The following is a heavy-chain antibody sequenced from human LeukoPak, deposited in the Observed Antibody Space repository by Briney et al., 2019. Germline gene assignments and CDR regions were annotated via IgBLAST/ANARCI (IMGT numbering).Heavy chain of an antibody. CDR2: ISYDGSNK. J-gene: IGHJ5*02. Sequence: GRSLRLSCAASGFTFSSYGMHWIRQAPDKGLEWVAVISYDGSNKYYADSVKGRFTISRDNSKNTLYLQMNSLRAEDTAVYYCAKGKYSSGSDWFDPWGQGTLVTVSS. CDR1: GFTFSSYG. D-gene: IGHD6-19*01. V-gene: IGHV3-30*18. CDR3: AKGKYSSGSDWFDP.